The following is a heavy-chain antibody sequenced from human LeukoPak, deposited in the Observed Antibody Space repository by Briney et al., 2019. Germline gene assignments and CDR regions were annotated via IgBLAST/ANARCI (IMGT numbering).Heavy chain of an antibody. CDR2: INPSGGST. CDR1: GYTFTSYG. D-gene: IGHD3-10*01. CDR3: ARDSSGITMVRGVICY. V-gene: IGHV1-46*01. J-gene: IGHJ4*02. Sequence: ASVKVSCKASGYTFTSYGISWVRQAPGQRLEWMGIINPSGGSTSYAQKFQCRVTMTRATSTSTVYMELSSLRSEETAVYYCARDSSGITMVRGVICYWGQGTLVTVSS.